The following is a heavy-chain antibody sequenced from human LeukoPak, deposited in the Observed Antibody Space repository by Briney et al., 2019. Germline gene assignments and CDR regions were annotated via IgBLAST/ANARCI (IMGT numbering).Heavy chain of an antibody. CDR1: GGTFSSYG. V-gene: IGHV1-18*01. CDR3: ARVHSEVGYSYGYYYYYYMDV. CDR2: ISAYNGNT. Sequence: VASVKVSCKASGGTFSSYGISWVRQAPGQGLEWMGWISAYNGNTNYAQKLQGRVTMTTDTSTSTAYMELRSLRSDDTAVYYCARVHSEVGYSYGYYYYYYMDVWGKGTTVTISS. D-gene: IGHD5-18*01. J-gene: IGHJ6*03.